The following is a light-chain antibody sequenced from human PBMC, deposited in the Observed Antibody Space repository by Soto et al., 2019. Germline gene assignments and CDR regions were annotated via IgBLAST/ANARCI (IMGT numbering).Light chain of an antibody. CDR1: SSDVGGYNY. Sequence: QPLLTQPASVSGSPGQSITISCTGTSSDVGGYNYVSWYQQHPGKAPKLMIYDVSNRPSGVSNRFSGSKSGNTASLTISGLQAEDEADYYCSSYTSSSTVVFGGGTKLTVL. J-gene: IGLJ2*01. CDR2: DVS. CDR3: SSYTSSSTVV. V-gene: IGLV2-14*01.